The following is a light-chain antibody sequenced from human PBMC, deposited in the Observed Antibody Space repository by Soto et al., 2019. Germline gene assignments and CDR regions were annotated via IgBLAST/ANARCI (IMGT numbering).Light chain of an antibody. CDR2: GAS. V-gene: IGKV3-15*01. J-gene: IGKJ5*01. CDR3: QQYNNWPIT. Sequence: EIVMTQSPATLSVSPGERATLSCRASQSVSSNLAWYQLKPGQAPRLLIYGASTRATGIPVRFSGSGSGTDFSLTISSLQSEDFAVYYCQQYNNWPITFGQGTRLEI. CDR1: QSVSSN.